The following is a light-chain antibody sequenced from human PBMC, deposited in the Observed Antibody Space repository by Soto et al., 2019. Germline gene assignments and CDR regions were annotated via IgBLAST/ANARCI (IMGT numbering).Light chain of an antibody. J-gene: IGKJ1*01. V-gene: IGKV3-15*01. Sequence: EIVLTQSPGTLSLSPGERATLSCRASQSISNSLAWYQQKPGQAPRLLIYAASTRATGVPDRFSGSGSGTEFTLTINSLQSDDFATYYCQQYDKSPPWTFGQGTKVDIK. CDR2: AAS. CDR3: QQYDKSPPWT. CDR1: QSISNS.